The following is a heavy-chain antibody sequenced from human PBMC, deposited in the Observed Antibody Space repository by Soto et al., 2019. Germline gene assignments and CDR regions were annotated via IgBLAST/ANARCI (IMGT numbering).Heavy chain of an antibody. CDR1: GGFLSRSY. CDR3: VRHLPVPMAVGSFDI. J-gene: IGHJ3*02. D-gene: IGHD2-8*01. CDR2: IYESGST. Sequence: QVQLQESGPGLVKPSENLSLTCTVSGGFLSRSYWSWIRQSPGKGLEWIGYIYESGSTSYNPSLKSRVAGSIDMSKNHFSLTLRSVTAADTAVYYCVRHLPVPMAVGSFDIWGRGTLITVSS. V-gene: IGHV4-59*08.